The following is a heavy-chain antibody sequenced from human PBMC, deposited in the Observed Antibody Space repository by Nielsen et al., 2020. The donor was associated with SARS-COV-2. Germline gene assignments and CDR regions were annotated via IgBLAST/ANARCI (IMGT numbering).Heavy chain of an antibody. CDR1: GGSFSGYY. D-gene: IGHD2-15*01. CDR3: ARGSCGGSCYSRPRDFDY. J-gene: IGHJ4*02. CDR2: INHSGST. V-gene: IGHV4-34*01. Sequence: SETLSLTCAVYGGSFSGYYWSWIRQHPGKGLEWIGEINHSGSTNYNPSLKSRVTISVDTSKNQFSLKLSSVTAADTAVYYCARGSCGGSCYSRPRDFDYWGQGTLVTVSS.